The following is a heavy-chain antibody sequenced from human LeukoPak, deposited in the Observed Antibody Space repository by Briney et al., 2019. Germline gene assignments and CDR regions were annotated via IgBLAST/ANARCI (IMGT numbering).Heavy chain of an antibody. D-gene: IGHD2-15*01. CDR2: IRYDGSNK. V-gene: IGHV3-30*02. J-gene: IGHJ4*02. CDR3: ARSSSRYCSGGSCYSGVLGYFDY. Sequence: GGSLRLPCAASGFIFSSYGMHWVRQAPGKGLEWAAFIRYDGSNKYYADSVKGRFTISRDNSKNTLYLQMNSLRAEDTAVYYCARSSSRYCSGGSCYSGVLGYFDYWGQGTLVTVSS. CDR1: GFIFSSYG.